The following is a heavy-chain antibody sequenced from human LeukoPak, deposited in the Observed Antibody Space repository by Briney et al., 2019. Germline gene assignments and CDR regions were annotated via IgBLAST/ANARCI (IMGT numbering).Heavy chain of an antibody. Sequence: DPGGSLRLSCAASGFTFNDVWMTWIRQVPGKGLEWVGRIKSKTDGGTTDYAAPVKGRFTISRDDSKNTLYLQMNSLKTGDTAVYYCTTEAPYYYDSSGSYFDYWGQGTLVTVSS. CDR2: IKSKTDGGTT. CDR1: GFTFNDVW. V-gene: IGHV3-15*01. D-gene: IGHD3-22*01. J-gene: IGHJ4*02. CDR3: TTEAPYYYDSSGSYFDY.